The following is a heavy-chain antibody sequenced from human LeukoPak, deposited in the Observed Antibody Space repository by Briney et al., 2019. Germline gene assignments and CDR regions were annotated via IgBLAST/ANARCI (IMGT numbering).Heavy chain of an antibody. Sequence: GGSLRLSCAVSGFTFSDHYMDWVRQAPGKGLEWVGRIKSKTDGGTTDYAAPVKGRFTISRDDSKNTLYLQMNSLKTEDTAVYYCTTQTLSGYSSGWYVGYFDYWGQGTLVTVSS. CDR1: GFTFSDHY. CDR2: IKSKTDGGTT. D-gene: IGHD6-19*01. V-gene: IGHV3-15*01. J-gene: IGHJ4*02. CDR3: TTQTLSGYSSGWYVGYFDY.